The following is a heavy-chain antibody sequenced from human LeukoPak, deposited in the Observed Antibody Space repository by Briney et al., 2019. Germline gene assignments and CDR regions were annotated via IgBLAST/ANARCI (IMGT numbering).Heavy chain of an antibody. CDR1: GGSISSYY. V-gene: IGHV4-59*01. J-gene: IGHJ4*02. CDR3: ARARDSSGYYYVPYYFDY. D-gene: IGHD3-22*01. CDR2: IYYSGST. Sequence: SETLSLTCTVSGGSISSYYWSWIRQPPGKGLEWIGYIYYSGSTNYNPSPKSRVTISVDTSKNQFSLKLSSVTAADTAVYYCARARDSSGYYYVPYYFDYWGQGTLVTVSS.